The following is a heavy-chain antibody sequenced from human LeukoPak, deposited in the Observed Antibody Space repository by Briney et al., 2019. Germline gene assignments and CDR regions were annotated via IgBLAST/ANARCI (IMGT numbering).Heavy chain of an antibody. CDR2: ISSSGSTI. Sequence: GGSLRLSCAASGFTFSSYEMNWVRQAPGKGLEWVSYISSSGSTIYYADSVKGRFIISRDNAKNSLYLQMNSLRAEDTAVYYCAREDGPYYYGMDVWGQGTTVTVSS. J-gene: IGHJ6*02. CDR3: AREDGPYYYGMDV. V-gene: IGHV3-48*03. CDR1: GFTFSSYE. D-gene: IGHD4-17*01.